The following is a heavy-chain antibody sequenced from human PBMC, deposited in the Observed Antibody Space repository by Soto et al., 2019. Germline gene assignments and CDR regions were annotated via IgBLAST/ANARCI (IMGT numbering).Heavy chain of an antibody. CDR1: GYTFTGYY. CDR3: ASLLTAADDYYYYGMDV. Sequence: ASVKVSCKASGYTFTGYYMHWVRQAPGQGLEWMGWINPNSGGTNYAQKFQGRVTMTRDTSISTAYMELSRLRSDDTAVYYCASLLTAADDYYYYGMDVWGQGTTVTVSS. D-gene: IGHD2-2*01. J-gene: IGHJ6*02. V-gene: IGHV1-2*02. CDR2: INPNSGGT.